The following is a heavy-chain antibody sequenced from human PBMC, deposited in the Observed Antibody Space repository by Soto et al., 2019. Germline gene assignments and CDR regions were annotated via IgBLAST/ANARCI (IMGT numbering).Heavy chain of an antibody. D-gene: IGHD3-10*01. J-gene: IGHJ4*02. Sequence: QVHLVESGGGVVQPGRSLKLSCAASGFTFRSYDMHWVRQGPGKGLEWVAVIWFDGTKKYYADSVKGRFTISRDNSKNTVYLQMNSLRAEDTAVYYCARHRKRFGIDYWGQGNLVTVSS. V-gene: IGHV3-33*01. CDR3: ARHRKRFGIDY. CDR2: IWFDGTKK. CDR1: GFTFRSYD.